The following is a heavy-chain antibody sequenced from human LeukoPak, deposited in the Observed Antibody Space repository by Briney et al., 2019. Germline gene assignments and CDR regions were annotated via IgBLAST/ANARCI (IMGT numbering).Heavy chain of an antibody. CDR3: ARGLWSGYSIDY. V-gene: IGHV4-59*01. J-gene: IGHJ4*02. Sequence: SSETLSLXCTVSGGSISSYYWSWIRQPPGKGLEWIGYIYYSGSTNYNPSLKSRVTISVDTSKNQFSLKLSSVTAADTAVYYCARGLWSGYSIDYWGQGTLVTVSS. CDR2: IYYSGST. CDR1: GGSISSYY. D-gene: IGHD3-3*01.